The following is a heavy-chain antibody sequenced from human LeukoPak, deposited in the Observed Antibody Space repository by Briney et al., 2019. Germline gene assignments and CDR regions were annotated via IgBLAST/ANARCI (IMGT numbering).Heavy chain of an antibody. Sequence: SQTLSLTCAISGDSVSSNSAAWNWIRQSPSRGLEWLGRTYYRSKWYNDYAVSVKSRITINPDTSKNQFSLQLNSVTPEDTAVYYCAKDTVEWVGHAFDIWGQGTMVTVSS. J-gene: IGHJ3*02. D-gene: IGHD1-26*01. CDR3: AKDTVEWVGHAFDI. CDR2: TYYRSKWYN. CDR1: GDSVSSNSAA. V-gene: IGHV6-1*01.